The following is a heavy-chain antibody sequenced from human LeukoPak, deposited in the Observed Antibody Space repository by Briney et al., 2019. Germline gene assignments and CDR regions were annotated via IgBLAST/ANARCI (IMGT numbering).Heavy chain of an antibody. CDR1: GGSISSSGFY. Sequence: SETLSLTCTVSGGSISSSGFYWGWIRQPPGKGLEWIGSIYYSGSTYYNPSLRSRLTISVDTSKNQFSLKLTSVTAADTAVYFCAGRLDTSGFDYWGQGTLVTASS. J-gene: IGHJ4*02. CDR3: AGRLDTSGFDY. D-gene: IGHD6-19*01. V-gene: IGHV4-39*01. CDR2: IYYSGST.